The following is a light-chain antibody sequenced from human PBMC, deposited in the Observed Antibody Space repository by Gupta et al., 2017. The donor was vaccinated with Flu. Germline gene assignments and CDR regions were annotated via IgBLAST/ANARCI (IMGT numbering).Light chain of an antibody. CDR2: ANN. J-gene: IGLJ2*01. CDR3: ATWIDALSGPV. Sequence: SSIGSATVDWYQQVPGMAPKLLIFANNQRPAGVPVRFSGSKSGTSASLAISGLQPDDEADYYCATWIDALSGPVFGGGTKLVVL. CDR1: SSIGSAT. V-gene: IGLV1-44*01.